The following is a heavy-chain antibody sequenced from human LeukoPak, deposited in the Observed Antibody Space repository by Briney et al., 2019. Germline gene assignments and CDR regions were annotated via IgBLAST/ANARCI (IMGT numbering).Heavy chain of an antibody. CDR1: GFTFSSYA. CDR2: ISGSGGST. J-gene: IGHJ6*04. CDR3: AKTMVRGVIPYYGMDV. V-gene: IGHV3-23*01. D-gene: IGHD3-10*01. Sequence: GGSLRLSCAASGFTFSSYAMSWVRQAPGKGLEWVSAISGSGGSTYYADSVKGRFTISRDNSKNTLCLQMNSLRAEDTAVYYCAKTMVRGVIPYYGMDVWGKGTTVTVSS.